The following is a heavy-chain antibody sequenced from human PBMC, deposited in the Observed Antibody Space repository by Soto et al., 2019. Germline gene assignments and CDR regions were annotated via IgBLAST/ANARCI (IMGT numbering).Heavy chain of an antibody. V-gene: IGHV3-23*01. J-gene: IGHJ4*02. Sequence: EVQLLESGGGLVQPGGSLTLSCAASGFTFSTYAMTWVRQAPGKGLEWVSSIVASGSGSYYADSVKGRFTLSRDNSRNTLYLQMSSLSADDTAVYYCAKDIKGRPHTVSHFDYWGQGTLVTVSS. CDR1: GFTFSTYA. CDR2: IVASGSGS. CDR3: AKDIKGRPHTVSHFDY. D-gene: IGHD4-17*01.